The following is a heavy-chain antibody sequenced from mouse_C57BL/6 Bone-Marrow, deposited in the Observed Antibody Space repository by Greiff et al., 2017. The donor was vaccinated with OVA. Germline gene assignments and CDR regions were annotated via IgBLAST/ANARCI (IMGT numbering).Heavy chain of an antibody. J-gene: IGHJ2*01. CDR3: ARHDLVGYYFDY. D-gene: IGHD2-10*02. V-gene: IGHV5-6*01. CDR1: GFTFSSYG. Sequence: EVKLMESGGDLVKPGGSLKLSCAASGFTFSSYGMSWVRQTPDKRLEWVATISSGGSYTYYPDSVKGRFTISRDNAKNTLYLQMSSLKSEDTAMYYCARHDLVGYYFDYWGQGTTLTVSS. CDR2: ISSGGSYT.